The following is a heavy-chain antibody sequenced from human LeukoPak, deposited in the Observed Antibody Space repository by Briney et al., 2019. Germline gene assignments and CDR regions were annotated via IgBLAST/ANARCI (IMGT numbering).Heavy chain of an antibody. CDR3: ARDSYSSSWSQAGY. Sequence: GGSLRLSCAASGFTFSSYSMNWVRQAPGKGLEWVSSISSSSSYIYYADSVKGRFTISRDNAKNPLYLQMNSLRAEDTAVYYCARDSYSSSWSQAGYWGQGTLVTVSS. CDR1: GFTFSSYS. D-gene: IGHD6-13*01. J-gene: IGHJ4*02. V-gene: IGHV3-21*01. CDR2: ISSSSSYI.